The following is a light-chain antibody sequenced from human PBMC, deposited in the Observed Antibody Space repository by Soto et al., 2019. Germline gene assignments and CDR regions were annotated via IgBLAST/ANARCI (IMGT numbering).Light chain of an antibody. CDR3: QHANSLPLT. Sequence: DLPMTQSPSSVSASVGDRVTITCRASQGISSWLAWYQQKPGKAPKLLIYASSSLQSGAPSSFRGRVLGTDLTISIRTLQPEDFASYYGQHANSLPLTVAGGTKVAIK. V-gene: IGKV1-12*01. CDR2: ASS. J-gene: IGKJ4*01. CDR1: QGISSW.